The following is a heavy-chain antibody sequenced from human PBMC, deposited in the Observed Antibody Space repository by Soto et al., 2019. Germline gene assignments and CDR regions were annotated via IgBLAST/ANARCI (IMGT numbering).Heavy chain of an antibody. V-gene: IGHV3-64*01. CDR1: GFTFSSYA. D-gene: IGHD3-10*01. CDR3: ARQGRAVSSYDFDY. J-gene: IGHJ4*02. Sequence: EVQLVESEGGLVQPGGSLRLSCAASGFTFSSYAMHWVRQAPGKGLEYVSAISSNGGSTYFANSVKGRFTISRDNSKNTLYLHMGSLRAEDMALYYCARQGRAVSSYDFDYWGQGTLVTVSS. CDR2: ISSNGGST.